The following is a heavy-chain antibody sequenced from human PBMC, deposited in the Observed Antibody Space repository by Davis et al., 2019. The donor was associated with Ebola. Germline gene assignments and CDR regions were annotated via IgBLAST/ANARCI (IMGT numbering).Heavy chain of an antibody. CDR3: ATSQWLGDY. V-gene: IGHV4-34*01. Sequence: MPSETLSLTCAVYGGSFSGYYWSWIRQPPGKGLEWIEEINHSGSTNYNPSLKSRVTISVDTSKNQFSLKLSSVTAADTAVYYCATSQWLGDYWGQGTLVTVSS. D-gene: IGHD6-19*01. CDR2: INHSGST. CDR1: GGSFSGYY. J-gene: IGHJ4*02.